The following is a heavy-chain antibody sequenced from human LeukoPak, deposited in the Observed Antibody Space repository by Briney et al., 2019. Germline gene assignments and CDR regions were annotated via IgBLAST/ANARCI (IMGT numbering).Heavy chain of an antibody. D-gene: IGHD3-10*01. CDR2: IKSKTDGGTT. CDR1: GFTFSNAW. CDR3: TTDPVPGSYYAAVDY. Sequence: GGSLRLSCAASGFTFSNAWMSWVRQAPGKGLECVGRIKSKTDGGTTDYAAPVKGRFTISRDDSKNTLYLQMNSLKTEDTAVYYCTTDPVPGSYYAAVDYWGQGTLVTVSS. V-gene: IGHV3-15*01. J-gene: IGHJ4*02.